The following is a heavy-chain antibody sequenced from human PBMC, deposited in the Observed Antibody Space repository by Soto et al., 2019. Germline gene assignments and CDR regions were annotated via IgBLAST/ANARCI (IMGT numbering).Heavy chain of an antibody. CDR1: GCNFSNAW. J-gene: IGHJ6*02. D-gene: IGHD6-19*01. Sequence: PGGSLRLSSAASGCNFSNAWMNWVRQAPGKGLEWVGRIKSKTDGGTTDYAAPVKGRFTISRDDSKNTLYLQMNSLKTEDTAVYYCTTAAAVAGSDYYYYGMDVWGQGTTVTVSS. CDR3: TTAAAVAGSDYYYYGMDV. CDR2: IKSKTDGGTT. V-gene: IGHV3-15*07.